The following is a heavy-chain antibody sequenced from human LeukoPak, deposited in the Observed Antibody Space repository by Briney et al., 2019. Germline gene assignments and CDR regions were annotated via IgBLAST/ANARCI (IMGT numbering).Heavy chain of an antibody. J-gene: IGHJ4*02. Sequence: GGSLRLSCAASGFTFSSYSMNWVRQAPGKGLEWVSTISGYGVTTYYADSVKGRFTISRDNSKNTLYLQMNSLRAEDTAVYFCAKASRYSGSFPPDYWGQGTLVTVSS. CDR1: GFTFSSYS. V-gene: IGHV3-23*01. D-gene: IGHD1-26*01. CDR3: AKASRYSGSFPPDY. CDR2: ISGYGVTT.